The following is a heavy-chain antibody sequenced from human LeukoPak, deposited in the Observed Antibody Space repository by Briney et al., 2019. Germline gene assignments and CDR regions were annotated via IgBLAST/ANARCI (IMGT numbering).Heavy chain of an antibody. V-gene: IGHV1-2*02. Sequence: ASVKVSCKASGYTFTGYYMHWVRQAPGQGLEWMGWINPNSGGTNYAQKFKGRVTMTRDTSISTAYMELSRLRSDDTAVYYCAKKGPITGTTGCLDYWGQGTLVTVSS. CDR1: GYTFTGYY. CDR3: AKKGPITGTTGCLDY. CDR2: INPNSGGT. D-gene: IGHD1-7*01. J-gene: IGHJ4*02.